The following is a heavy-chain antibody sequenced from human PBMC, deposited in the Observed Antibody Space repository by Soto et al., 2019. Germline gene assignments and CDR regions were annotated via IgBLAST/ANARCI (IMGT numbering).Heavy chain of an antibody. CDR3: ARDPSGHPLLSRFDP. CDR2: IYYSGST. V-gene: IGHV4-59*01. CDR1: GGPMAKYY. D-gene: IGHD1-26*01. Sequence: AQSPSLTCAVSGGPMAKYYCHCLRQPPGTGLEWIGYIYYSGSTNYNPSLKSRVTISVDTSKNQFSLKRRSVTDADTAVYYCARDPSGHPLLSRFDPWAQGALVTDSS. J-gene: IGHJ5*02.